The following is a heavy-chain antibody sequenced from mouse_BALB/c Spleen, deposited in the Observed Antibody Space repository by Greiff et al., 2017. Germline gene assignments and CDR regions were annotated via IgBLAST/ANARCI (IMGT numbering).Heavy chain of an antibody. CDR3: ARDNWDPFDY. CDR2: INSNGGST. J-gene: IGHJ2*01. D-gene: IGHD4-1*01. Sequence: EVQGVESGGGLVQPGGSLKLSCAASGFTFSSYGMSWVRQTPDKRLELVATINSNGGSTYYPDSVKGRFTISRDNAKNTLYLQMSSLKSEDTAMYYCARDNWDPFDYWGQGTTLTVSS. V-gene: IGHV5-6-3*01. CDR1: GFTFSSYG.